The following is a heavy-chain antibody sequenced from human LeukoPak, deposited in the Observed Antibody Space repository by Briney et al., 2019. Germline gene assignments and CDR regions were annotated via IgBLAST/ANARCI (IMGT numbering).Heavy chain of an antibody. D-gene: IGHD4-23*01. CDR2: IIPIFGTA. CDR1: GGTFSSYA. V-gene: IGHV1-69*01. Sequence: SSVKVSCKASGGTFSSYAIIWVRQAPGQGLEWMGGIIPIFGTANYAQKFQGRVTITADESTSTAYMELSSLRSEDTAVYYCARGATVVTPDYFDYWGQGTLVTVSS. J-gene: IGHJ4*02. CDR3: ARGATVVTPDYFDY.